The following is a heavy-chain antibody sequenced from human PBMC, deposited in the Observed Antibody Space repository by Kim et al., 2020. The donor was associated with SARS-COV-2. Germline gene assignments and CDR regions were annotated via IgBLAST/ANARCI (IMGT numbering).Heavy chain of an antibody. J-gene: IGHJ4*02. CDR1: GASISSRSYY. Sequence: SETLSLTCTVSGASISSRSYYWGWIRQPPGKGLEWIGSIYFSGSTYYNPSLKSRVTISVDTSKNQFSLKLSSVTAADTAVYYCAAQTLLWFGDRDPDYFDCWGQGTLVTVSS. V-gene: IGHV4-39*01. CDR2: IYFSGST. CDR3: AAQTLLWFGDRDPDYFDC. D-gene: IGHD3-10*01.